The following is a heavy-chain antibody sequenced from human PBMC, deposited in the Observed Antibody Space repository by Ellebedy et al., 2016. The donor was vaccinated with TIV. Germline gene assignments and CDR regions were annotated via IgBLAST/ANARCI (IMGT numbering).Heavy chain of an antibody. J-gene: IGHJ4*02. CDR1: GGSISSYY. Sequence: SETLSLTXTVSGGSISSYYWSWIRQPPGKGLEWIGYIYYSGSTNYNPSLKSRVTISVDTSKNQFSLKLSSVTAADTAVYYCARGTALPREVDYYFDYWGQGTLVTVSS. CDR2: IYYSGST. V-gene: IGHV4-59*01. CDR3: ARGTALPREVDYYFDY. D-gene: IGHD2-21*02.